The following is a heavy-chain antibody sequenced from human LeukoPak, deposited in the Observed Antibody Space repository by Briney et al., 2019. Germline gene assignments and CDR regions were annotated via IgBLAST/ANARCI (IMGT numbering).Heavy chain of an antibody. D-gene: IGHD6-19*01. CDR3: ARNISSGWYVDY. CDR2: ISGSGDST. CDR1: GFGFTFSSYA. J-gene: IGHJ4*02. Sequence: PGGSLRLSCAVSGFGFTFSSYAMSWVRQAPGKGLEWVSGISGSGDSTSYADSVKGRFSVSRDNSKNTLYLQMNSLRAEDTALYYCARNISSGWYVDYWGPGTLVTVSS. V-gene: IGHV3-23*01.